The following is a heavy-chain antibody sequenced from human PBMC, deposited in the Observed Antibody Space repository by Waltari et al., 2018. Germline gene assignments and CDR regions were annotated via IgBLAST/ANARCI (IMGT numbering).Heavy chain of an antibody. Sequence: EVQLVESGGGLVQPGGSLRLSCAASGFTFSDHYMDWVRQAPGKGLEWVGRTRNKANSDTTEYAASVKGRFTISRDDSKNSLYLQMNSLKTEDTAVYYCARVGTPKWELQTLDYWGQGTLVTVSS. CDR1: GFTFSDHY. CDR3: ARVGTPKWELQTLDY. D-gene: IGHD1-26*01. J-gene: IGHJ4*02. V-gene: IGHV3-72*01. CDR2: TRNKANSDTT.